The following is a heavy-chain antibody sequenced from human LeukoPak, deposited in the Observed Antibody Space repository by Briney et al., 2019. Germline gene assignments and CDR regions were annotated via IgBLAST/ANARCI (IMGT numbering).Heavy chain of an antibody. Sequence: GGSLRLSCAASGFTFSSYAMSWVRQAPGKGLEWVSAISGSGGSTYYADSEKGRFTISRDNSKNTLYLQMNSLRAEDTAVYYCAEPEGGYYDIRPDWGQGTLVTVSS. J-gene: IGHJ4*02. D-gene: IGHD3-22*01. CDR2: ISGSGGST. V-gene: IGHV3-23*01. CDR3: AEPEGGYYDIRPD. CDR1: GFTFSSYA.